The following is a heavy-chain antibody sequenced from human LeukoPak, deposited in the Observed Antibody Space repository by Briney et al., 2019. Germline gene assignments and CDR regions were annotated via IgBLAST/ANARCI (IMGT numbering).Heavy chain of an antibody. D-gene: IGHD6-19*01. CDR2: IYYSGST. Sequence: PSETLSLTCTVSGGSISSYYRSWIRQPPGKGLEWIGYIYYSGSTNYNPSLKSRVTISVDTSKNQFSLKLSSVTAADTAVYYCAREEIAVAGTTAGFDYWGQGTLVTVSS. CDR3: AREEIAVAGTTAGFDY. J-gene: IGHJ4*02. CDR1: GGSISSYY. V-gene: IGHV4-59*01.